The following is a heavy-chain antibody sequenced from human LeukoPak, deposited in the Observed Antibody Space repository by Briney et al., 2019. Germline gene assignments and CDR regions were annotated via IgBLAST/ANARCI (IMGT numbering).Heavy chain of an antibody. CDR3: AREQRRQLVRGVDY. CDR2: IKQDGSEK. Sequence: QPGGSLRLSCAASGFTFSSYWMSWVRQAPGKGLEWVANIKQDGSEKYYVDSVKGRFTISRDNAKNSLYLQMNSLRAEDTAVYYCAREQRRQLVRGVDYWGQGTLVTVSS. J-gene: IGHJ4*02. CDR1: GFTFSSYW. D-gene: IGHD6-13*01. V-gene: IGHV3-7*01.